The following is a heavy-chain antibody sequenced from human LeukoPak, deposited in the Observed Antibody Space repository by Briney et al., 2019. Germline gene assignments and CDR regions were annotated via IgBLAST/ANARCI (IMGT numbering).Heavy chain of an antibody. Sequence: GGSLRLSCAASGFTFNAYFMTWIRQAPGKGLEWISYISGSGTAYYADSVKGRFTISRDNAQNSLYLDMNSLRVEDTAVYYCTQHLFFPWEPHGIDIWGQGTMVTVSS. CDR1: GFTFNAYF. CDR3: TQHLFFPWEPHGIDI. CDR2: ISGSGTA. V-gene: IGHV3-11*01. D-gene: IGHD1-26*01. J-gene: IGHJ3*02.